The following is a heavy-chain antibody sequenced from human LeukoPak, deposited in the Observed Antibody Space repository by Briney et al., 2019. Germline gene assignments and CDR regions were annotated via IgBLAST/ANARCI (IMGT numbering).Heavy chain of an antibody. CDR3: AKRYSSTWYYFDY. J-gene: IGHJ4*02. D-gene: IGHD6-13*01. CDR1: GFIFSSYA. CDR2: ISYDGSNK. V-gene: IGHV3-30*18. Sequence: PGRSLRLSCAASGFIFSSYAMHWVRQAPGKGLEWVAVISYDGSNKYYADSVKGRFTISRDNSKNTLYLQMNSLRAEDTAVYYCAKRYSSTWYYFDYWGQGTLLTVSS.